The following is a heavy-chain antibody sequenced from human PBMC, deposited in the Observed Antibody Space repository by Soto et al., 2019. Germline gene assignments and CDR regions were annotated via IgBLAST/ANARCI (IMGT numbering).Heavy chain of an antibody. V-gene: IGHV3-33*01. CDR3: ARDLATYGDRSFDI. CDR2: IWYGGSNK. D-gene: IGHD4-17*01. Sequence: QVQLVESGGGVVQPGRSLRLSCAASGFTFSSYGMHWVRQAPGKGLEWVAGIWYGGSNKYYADSVKGRFTISRDNSNNTLYQQMNSMRDEDTADYYWARDLATYGDRSFDIWGQGTMVTVSS. J-gene: IGHJ3*02. CDR1: GFTFSSYG.